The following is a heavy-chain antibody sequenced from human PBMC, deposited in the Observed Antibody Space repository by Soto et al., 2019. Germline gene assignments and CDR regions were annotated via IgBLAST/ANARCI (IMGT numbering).Heavy chain of an antibody. CDR1: GGSISSSSYY. CDR3: ATAGIAARPGYYYYYYGMDV. V-gene: IGHV4-39*01. J-gene: IGHJ6*02. D-gene: IGHD6-6*01. CDR2: IYYSGST. Sequence: SETLSLTCTVSGGSISSSSYYWGWIRQPPGKGLEWIGSIYYSGSTYYNPSLKSRVTISVDTSKNQFSLKLSSVTAADTAVYYCATAGIAARPGYYYYYYGMDVWGQGTTVTVSS.